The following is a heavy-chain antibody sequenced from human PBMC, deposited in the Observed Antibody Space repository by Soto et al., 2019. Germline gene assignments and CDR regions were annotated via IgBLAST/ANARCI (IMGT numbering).Heavy chain of an antibody. CDR2: IIPIFGTA. J-gene: IGHJ4*02. CDR1: GGTFSSYA. D-gene: IGHD6-6*01. CDR3: ARDEGGIAARGAPTFDY. V-gene: IGHV1-69*01. Sequence: QVQLVQSGAEVKKPGSSVKVSCKASGGTFSSYAISWVRQAPGQGLEWMGGIIPIFGTANYAQKFQGRVTITADESTSTAYMELSSLRSEDTAVYYCARDEGGIAARGAPTFDYWGQGTLVTVSS.